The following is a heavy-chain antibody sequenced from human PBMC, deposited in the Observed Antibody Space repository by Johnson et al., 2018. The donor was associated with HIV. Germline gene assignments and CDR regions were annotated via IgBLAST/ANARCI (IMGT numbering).Heavy chain of an antibody. Sequence: VQLVESGGGVLRPGASLRLSCEGFGFIFDDYGLNWVRQGPGKGLEWVSGINWNGGNTGYADSVKGRCTISRDNDKSSVYMQMNNLRAEDTAFYYGARRDSGSLSFDIWGQGTMVTVSS. CDR3: ARRDSGSLSFDI. D-gene: IGHD1-26*01. CDR1: GFIFDDYG. V-gene: IGHV3-20*04. J-gene: IGHJ3*02. CDR2: INWNGGNT.